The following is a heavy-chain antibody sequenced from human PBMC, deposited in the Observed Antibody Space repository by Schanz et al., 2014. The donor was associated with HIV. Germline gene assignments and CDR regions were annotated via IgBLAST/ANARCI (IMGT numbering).Heavy chain of an antibody. Sequence: EVQLVESGGGLVKPGRSLRLSCTASGFTFGDYPMSWFRQAPGKGLEWVSTISASGATTFYADSVNGRFTISRDNSKNTLYLQMTTLRTEDTAVYYCAKPEYDSRGNSQSHFDSWGQGTLVTVSS. D-gene: IGHD3-22*01. CDR1: GFTFGDYP. CDR2: ISASGATT. V-gene: IGHV3-23*04. CDR3: AKPEYDSRGNSQSHFDS. J-gene: IGHJ4*02.